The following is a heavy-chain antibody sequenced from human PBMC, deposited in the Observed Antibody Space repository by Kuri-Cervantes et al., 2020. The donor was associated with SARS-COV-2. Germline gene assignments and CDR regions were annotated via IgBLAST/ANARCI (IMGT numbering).Heavy chain of an antibody. J-gene: IGHJ4*02. CDR1: GGSISSSSYY. CDR2: IYYSGST. Sequence: SETLSLTCTVSGGSISSSSYYWGWIRQPPGKGLEWIRSIYYSGSTYYNPSLKSRVTISVDTSKNQFSLKLSSVTAADTAVYYCARHYYGSGSYYAVPVLWSHWGQGTLVTVSS. CDR3: ARHYYGSGSYYAVPVLWSH. D-gene: IGHD3-10*01. V-gene: IGHV4-39*01.